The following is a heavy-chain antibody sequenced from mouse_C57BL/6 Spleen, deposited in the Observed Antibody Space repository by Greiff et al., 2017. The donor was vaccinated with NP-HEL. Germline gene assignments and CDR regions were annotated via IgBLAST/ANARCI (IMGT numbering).Heavy chain of an antibody. D-gene: IGHD2-3*01. CDR1: GYTFTDYY. CDR2: INPNNGGT. V-gene: IGHV1-26*01. J-gene: IGHJ3*01. Sequence: EVQLQQSGPELVKPGASVKISCKASGYTFTDYYMNWVKQSHGKSLEWIGDINPNNGGTSYNQKFKGKATLTVDKSSSTAYMELRSLTSEDSAVYHCARSPPYEYWGQGTLVTVSA. CDR3: ARSPPYEY.